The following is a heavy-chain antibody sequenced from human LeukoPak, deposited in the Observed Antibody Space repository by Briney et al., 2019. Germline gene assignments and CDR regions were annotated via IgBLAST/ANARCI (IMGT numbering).Heavy chain of an antibody. V-gene: IGHV4-30-2*01. Sequence: PSETLSLTCDVSGGSISSGLYSWSWIRQPQGKGLEWIGYIYHTGSTYYNPSLKSRVTISVDTSKNQFSLRLSSVTAADTAVYYCARLQYCSGTSCYWFDPWGQGTLVTVSS. J-gene: IGHJ5*02. CDR2: IYHTGST. CDR3: ARLQYCSGTSCYWFDP. CDR1: GGSISSGLYS. D-gene: IGHD2-2*01.